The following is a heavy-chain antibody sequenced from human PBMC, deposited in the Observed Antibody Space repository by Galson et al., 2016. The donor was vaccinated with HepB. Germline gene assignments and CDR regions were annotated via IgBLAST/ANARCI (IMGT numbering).Heavy chain of an antibody. V-gene: IGHV3-23*01. CDR2: IHLAGRDI. J-gene: IGHJ6*02. D-gene: IGHD1-14*01. Sequence: SLRLSCAASGFTFSKYALSWVRQAPGKGLEWISAIHLAGRDIYYSDSVRGRFTISRDDSNNMLYLQMNNLRDEDTAVYYCARENHYVLDGWGQGTTVTVSS. CDR3: ARENHYVLDG. CDR1: GFTFSKYA.